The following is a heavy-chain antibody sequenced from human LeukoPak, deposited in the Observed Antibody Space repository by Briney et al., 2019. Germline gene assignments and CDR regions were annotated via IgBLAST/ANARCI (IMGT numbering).Heavy chain of an antibody. V-gene: IGHV4-34*01. J-gene: IGHJ4*02. D-gene: IGHD3-3*01. CDR1: GGSFSGYY. CDR3: ARAVPDSIYYFDY. CDR2: INHSGST. Sequence: SETLSLTCAVYGGSFSGYYWSWIRQPPGKGLEWIGEINHSGSTNYNPSLKSRVTISVDTSKNQFSLKLSSVTAADTAVYYCARAVPDSIYYFDYWGQGTLVTVSS.